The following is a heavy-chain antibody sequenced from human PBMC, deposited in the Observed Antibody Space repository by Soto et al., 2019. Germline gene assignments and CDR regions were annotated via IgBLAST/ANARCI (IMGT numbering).Heavy chain of an antibody. D-gene: IGHD2-2*01. CDR2: INHSGST. CDR3: ARVSSISEAQYAFDV. Sequence: SETLSLTCTVSGGSISSYYWSWIRQPPGKGLEWIGEINHSGSTNYNPSLKSRVTISLDTSKNPFSLKLSCVTAEDTAVYYCARVSSISEAQYAFDVWGQGTMVTVSS. V-gene: IGHV4-34*01. J-gene: IGHJ3*01. CDR1: GGSISSYY.